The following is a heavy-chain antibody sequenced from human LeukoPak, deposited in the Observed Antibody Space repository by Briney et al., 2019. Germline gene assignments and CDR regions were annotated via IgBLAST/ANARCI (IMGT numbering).Heavy chain of an antibody. D-gene: IGHD1-26*01. J-gene: IGHJ6*02. CDR1: GGTFSSYA. CDR2: IIPIFGTA. CDR3: ACANPGSGRRPLRPKGDYYYYGMDV. Sequence: SVKVSCKASGGTFSSYAISWVRQAPGQGLEWMGGIIPIFGTANYAQKFQGRVTITADESTSTAYMELSSLRSEDTAVYYCACANPGSGRRPLRPKGDYYYYGMDVWGQGTTVTVSS. V-gene: IGHV1-69*13.